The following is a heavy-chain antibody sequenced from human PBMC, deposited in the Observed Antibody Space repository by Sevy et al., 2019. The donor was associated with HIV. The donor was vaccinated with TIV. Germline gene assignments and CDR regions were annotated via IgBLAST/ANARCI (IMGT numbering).Heavy chain of an antibody. CDR3: TAEALDYGDPDFYHYGMDV. J-gene: IGHJ6*01. D-gene: IGHD4-17*01. Sequence: GGSLRLSCVASGITFSNVWMSWVRQAPGKGLEWVGRIKSKSEGGKTDYAAPVKVRFTISRDDSKNTLYLQMNSLQTEDTAVYYCTAEALDYGDPDFYHYGMDVWGQGTTVTVSS. V-gene: IGHV3-15*01. CDR1: GITFSNVW. CDR2: IKSKSEGGKT.